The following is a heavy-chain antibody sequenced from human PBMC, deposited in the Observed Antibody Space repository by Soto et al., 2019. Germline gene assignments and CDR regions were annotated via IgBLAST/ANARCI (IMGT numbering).Heavy chain of an antibody. CDR1: GYTFTSYG. J-gene: IGHJ3*02. CDR2: ISAYNGNT. D-gene: IGHD5-12*01. Sequence: ASVKVSCKASGYTFTSYGISWVRQAPGQGLEWMGWISAYNGNTNYAQKLPGRVTMTTDTSTSTAYMELRSLRSDDTAVYYCARDKDSGYDSVAFDIWGQGTMVTVSS. CDR3: ARDKDSGYDSVAFDI. V-gene: IGHV1-18*01.